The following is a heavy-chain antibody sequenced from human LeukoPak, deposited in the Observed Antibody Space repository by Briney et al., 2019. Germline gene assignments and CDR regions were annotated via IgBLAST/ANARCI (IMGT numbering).Heavy chain of an antibody. D-gene: IGHD3-10*01. CDR2: IKSKIDDGTT. J-gene: IGHJ4*02. CDR3: AKQGMVRGVITIAIDSYYFDY. Sequence: GGSLRLSCAASGFTFSNAWMNWVRQVPGKGLEWVGRIKSKIDDGTTDYAAPVHGRFTISRDDSKSTLFLQMNSLRAEDTAVYYCAKQGMVRGVITIAIDSYYFDYWGQGTLVTVSS. V-gene: IGHV3-15*01. CDR1: GFTFSNAW.